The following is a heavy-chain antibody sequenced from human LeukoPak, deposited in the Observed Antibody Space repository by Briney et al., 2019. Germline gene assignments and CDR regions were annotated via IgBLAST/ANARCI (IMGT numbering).Heavy chain of an antibody. D-gene: IGHD3-22*01. CDR2: IIPIFGTA. J-gene: IGHJ3*02. Sequence: GALVKVSCKASGGTFSSYAISWVRQAPGQGLEWMGGIIPIFGTANYAQKFQGRVTITTDESTSTAYMELSSLRSEDTAVYYCAVVVMLAFDIWGQGTMVTVSS. CDR1: GGTFSSYA. CDR3: AVVVMLAFDI. V-gene: IGHV1-69*05.